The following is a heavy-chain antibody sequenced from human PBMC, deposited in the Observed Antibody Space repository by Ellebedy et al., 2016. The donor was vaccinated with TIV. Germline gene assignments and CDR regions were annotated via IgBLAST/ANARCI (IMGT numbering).Heavy chain of an antibody. CDR2: IWYDGSNK. J-gene: IGHJ4*02. D-gene: IGHD5-12*01. Sequence: PGGSLRLSCAASGFTFSSYGMHLVRQAPGKGLEWVAVIWYDGSNKYYADSVKGRFTISRDNSKNTLYLQMNSLRAEDTAVYYCARVILYSGYELDYWGQGTLVTVSS. V-gene: IGHV3-33*01. CDR3: ARVILYSGYELDY. CDR1: GFTFSSYG.